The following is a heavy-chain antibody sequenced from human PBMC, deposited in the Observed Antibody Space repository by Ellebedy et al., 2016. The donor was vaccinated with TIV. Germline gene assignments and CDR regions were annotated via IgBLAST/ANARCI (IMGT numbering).Heavy chain of an antibody. CDR3: ARGPPPAAGLEMATIDY. CDR1: GFTFSTYA. Sequence: GGSLRLXXAASGFTFSTYAMHWVRQAPGKGLEWVAVISYDGSNKYYADSVKGRFTISRDNSKNTLYLQMNSLRAEDTAVYYCARGPPPAAGLEMATIDYWGQGTLVTVSS. CDR2: ISYDGSNK. V-gene: IGHV3-30-3*01. D-gene: IGHD5-24*01. J-gene: IGHJ4*02.